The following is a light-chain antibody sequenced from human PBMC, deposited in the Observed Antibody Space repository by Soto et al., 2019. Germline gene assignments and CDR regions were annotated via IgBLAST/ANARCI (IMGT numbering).Light chain of an antibody. Sequence: QSALTQPASVSGSPGQSITISCTGTSSDIGSYEFVSWYQQHPGKAPKLMIYEVSNRPSGVSNRFSGSKSGNTASLTISGLQAEDEADYYCSSFRSGSTLFGTGTKVTVL. J-gene: IGLJ1*01. CDR1: SSDIGSYEF. CDR2: EVS. V-gene: IGLV2-14*01. CDR3: SSFRSGSTL.